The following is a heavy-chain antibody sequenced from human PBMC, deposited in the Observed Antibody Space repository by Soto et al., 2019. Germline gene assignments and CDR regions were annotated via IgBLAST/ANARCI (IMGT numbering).Heavy chain of an antibody. CDR3: AKDNGSGCDWLRVGDASDI. CDR1: GFTFSSYG. D-gene: IGHD5-12*01. V-gene: IGHV3-30*18. J-gene: IGHJ3*02. CDR2: ISYDGSNK. Sequence: QVQLVESGGGVVQPGRSLRLSCAASGFTFSSYGMHWVRQAPGKGLEWVAVISYDGSNKYYADSVKGRLTISRDNSKNALYVQMNSLGGEDTAVYYCAKDNGSGCDWLRVGDASDIWGQGTMVTVSS.